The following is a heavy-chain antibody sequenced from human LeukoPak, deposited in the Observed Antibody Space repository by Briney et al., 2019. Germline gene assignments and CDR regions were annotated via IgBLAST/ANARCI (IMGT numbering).Heavy chain of an antibody. V-gene: IGHV3-23*01. J-gene: IGHJ4*02. D-gene: IGHD5-24*01. CDR2: IGGSGGST. CDR1: GFTFSSYA. CDR3: ARPEPLDGYNPWRY. Sequence: GGSLRLSCAASGFTFSSYAMSWVRQAPGKGLEWVSGIGGSGGSTYYADSVKGRFTISRDNAKNSLYLQMNSLRAEDTAVYYCARPEPLDGYNPWRYWGQGTLVTVSS.